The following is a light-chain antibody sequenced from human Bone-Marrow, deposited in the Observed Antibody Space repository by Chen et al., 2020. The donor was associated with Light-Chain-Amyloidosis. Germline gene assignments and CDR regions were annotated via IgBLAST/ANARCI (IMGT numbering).Light chain of an antibody. V-gene: IGLV1-47*01. CDR3: AAWDVSLSVYF. CDR1: SSHIGINS. CDR2: RHN. J-gene: IGLJ1*01. Sequence: QSVLDHPLSASGTRGHRVTTHCSVASSHIGINSVYCHHHLLGAAPNLLIHRHNPRPSGVPDRFSASKAGTSAFLAISGLRSEDEADYYCAAWDVSLSVYFFGTVTKVIVL.